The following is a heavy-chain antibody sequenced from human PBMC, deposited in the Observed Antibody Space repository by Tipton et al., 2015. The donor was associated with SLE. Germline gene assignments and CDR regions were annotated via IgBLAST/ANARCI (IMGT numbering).Heavy chain of an antibody. CDR3: VKDGGSGPANCAFDI. CDR1: GFTLRRFA. V-gene: IGHV3-64D*06. D-gene: IGHD2-15*01. J-gene: IGHJ3*02. Sequence: SLRLSCSVSGFTLRRFAMHWVRQAPGKGLEYVSASSGDGGSTYHADSVKGRFTISRDNSKNTLYLQMTSLRTEDTALYYCVKDGGSGPANCAFDIWGQWTIVAFSS. CDR2: SSGDGGST.